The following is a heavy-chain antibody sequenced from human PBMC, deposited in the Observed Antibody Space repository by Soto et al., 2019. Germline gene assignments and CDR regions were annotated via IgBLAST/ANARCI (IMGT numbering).Heavy chain of an antibody. CDR1: GFTFSSYA. Sequence: GGSLRLSCAASGFTFSSYAMSWVRQAPGKGLEWVSAISGSGGSTYYADSVKGRFTISRDNSKNTLYLQMNSLRAEDTAVYYRAKDGPLYSSTAEVDPWGQGTLVTVSS. CDR2: ISGSGGST. J-gene: IGHJ5*02. D-gene: IGHD6-13*01. CDR3: AKDGPLYSSTAEVDP. V-gene: IGHV3-23*01.